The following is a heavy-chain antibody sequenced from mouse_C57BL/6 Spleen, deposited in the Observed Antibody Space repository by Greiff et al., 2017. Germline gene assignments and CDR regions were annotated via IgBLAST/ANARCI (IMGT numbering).Heavy chain of an antibody. CDR1: GFTFSDYG. CDR3: ARPVGSYYFDY. Sequence: EVKLEESGGGLVKPGGSLKLSCAASGFTFSDYGMHWVRQAPEKGLEWVAYISSGSSTIYYADTVKGRFTISRDNAKNTLFLQMTSLRSEDTAMYYCARPVGSYYFDYWGQGTTLTVSS. V-gene: IGHV5-17*01. J-gene: IGHJ2*01. CDR2: ISSGSSTI.